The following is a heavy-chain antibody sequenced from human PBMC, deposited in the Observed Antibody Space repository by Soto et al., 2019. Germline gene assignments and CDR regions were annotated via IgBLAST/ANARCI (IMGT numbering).Heavy chain of an antibody. J-gene: IGHJ4*02. D-gene: IGHD1-1*01. CDR1: GYTFTGYD. V-gene: IGHV1-8*01. CDR2: MNPNSGNT. CDR3: AGPWNKQ. Sequence: QVQLVQSGAEVKKPGASVKVSCKASGYTFTGYDINWVRQATGQGLEWMGWMNPNSGNTGYAHKFQGRVTMTRDTSISTAYMELNSLRDEDTAVYYCAGPWNKQWGQGTPVTVSS.